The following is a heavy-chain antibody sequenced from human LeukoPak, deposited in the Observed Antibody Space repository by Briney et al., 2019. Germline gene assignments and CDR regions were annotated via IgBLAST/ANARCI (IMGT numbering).Heavy chain of an antibody. J-gene: IGHJ4*02. D-gene: IGHD3-10*01. CDR2: INSDGSDS. Sequence: GGSLRLSCAASGFDFSLYWMHWVRQAPGKGLVWVSRINSDGSDSSYEDSVKGRFTISRDNSKNTLYLQMNSLRAEDTAVYYCAKWSHWFGAQEDFDYWGQGTLVTVSS. V-gene: IGHV3-74*01. CDR3: AKWSHWFGAQEDFDY. CDR1: GFDFSLYW.